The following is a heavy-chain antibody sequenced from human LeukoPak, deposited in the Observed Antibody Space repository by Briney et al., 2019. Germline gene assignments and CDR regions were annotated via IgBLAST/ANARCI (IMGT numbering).Heavy chain of an antibody. V-gene: IGHV1-2*06. D-gene: IGHD6-13*01. CDR1: GYTFTGYY. J-gene: IGHJ3*02. Sequence: ASVKVSCKASGYTFTGYYMHWVRQAPGQELEWMGRINPNSGGTNYAQKFQGRVTMTRDTSISTAYMELSRLRSDDTAVYYCARSFTYSSSWYRYDAFDIWGQGTMVTVSS. CDR3: ARSFTYSSSWYRYDAFDI. CDR2: INPNSGGT.